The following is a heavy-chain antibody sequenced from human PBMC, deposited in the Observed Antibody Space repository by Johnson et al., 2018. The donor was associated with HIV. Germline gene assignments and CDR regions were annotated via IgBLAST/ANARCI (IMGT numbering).Heavy chain of an antibody. D-gene: IGHD1-26*01. CDR1: GFTFRDYG. V-gene: IGHV3-30*18. CDR3: AKGGVWEIPLGFGAVDF. CDR2: ISYDGKNK. Sequence: QVQLVESGGGVVQPRGSLRLSCAASGFTFRDYGMHWVRQAPGKGLEWVAVISYDGKNKDYADPVKGRFTTSRDNSKNTLYLQMNILRSEDTAVYYCAKGGVWEIPLGFGAVDFWGQGTMVSASS. J-gene: IGHJ3*01.